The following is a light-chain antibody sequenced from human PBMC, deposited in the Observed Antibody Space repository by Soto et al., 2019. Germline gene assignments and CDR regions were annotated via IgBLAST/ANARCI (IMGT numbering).Light chain of an antibody. CDR3: QYYGSSPPTT. V-gene: IGKV3-20*01. Sequence: EFVLTQSPGTLSLSPGERAILSCRASQSVTSTYIAWYQQKPGQAPRLLIYDASSRATGIPDRFSGSGSGTDFTLTISRLEAEDFAVYYCQYYGSSPPTTFGQGTKLEIK. J-gene: IGKJ2*01. CDR2: DAS. CDR1: QSVTSTY.